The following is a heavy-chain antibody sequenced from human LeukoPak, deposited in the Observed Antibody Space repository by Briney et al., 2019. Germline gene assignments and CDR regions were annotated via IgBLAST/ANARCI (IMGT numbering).Heavy chain of an antibody. V-gene: IGHV3-23*01. CDR3: AAYSGYGSYFDY. D-gene: IGHD5-12*01. CDR1: GFTFSSYA. Sequence: PGGSLRLSCAASGFTFSSYAMSWVRQAPGKGLEWVSAISGSGGSTYYADSVKGRFTISRDNSKNTLYLQMNSLRAGDTAVYYCAAYSGYGSYFDYWGQGTLVTVSS. CDR2: ISGSGGST. J-gene: IGHJ4*02.